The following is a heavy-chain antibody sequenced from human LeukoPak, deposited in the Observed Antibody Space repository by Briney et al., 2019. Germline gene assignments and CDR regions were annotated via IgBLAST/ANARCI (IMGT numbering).Heavy chain of an antibody. CDR3: VRDDCAADACYPGGY. J-gene: IGHJ4*02. V-gene: IGHV1-3*01. D-gene: IGHD2-21*02. CDR1: GYTFTNYV. Sequence: ASVKVSCKASGYTFTNYVVHWVRQAPGQRPEWMGYINAGNGDTKYSKNFQDRVTITRDTSASTAYMEVSSLTSEDTALYSRVRDDCAADACYPGGYWGQGTLVTVSS. CDR2: INAGNGDT.